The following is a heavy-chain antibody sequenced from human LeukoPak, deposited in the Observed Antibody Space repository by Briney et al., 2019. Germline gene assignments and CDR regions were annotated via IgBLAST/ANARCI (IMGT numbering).Heavy chain of an antibody. CDR1: GYTLTELS. J-gene: IGHJ4*02. Sequence: GASVKVSCKVSGYTLTELSMHWVRQAPGKGLEWMGGFDPEDGETIYAQKFQGRVTMTEDTSTDTAYMEPSSLRSEDTAVYYCATDHCTNGVCYLDYWGQGTLVTVSS. V-gene: IGHV1-24*01. D-gene: IGHD2-8*01. CDR2: FDPEDGET. CDR3: ATDHCTNGVCYLDY.